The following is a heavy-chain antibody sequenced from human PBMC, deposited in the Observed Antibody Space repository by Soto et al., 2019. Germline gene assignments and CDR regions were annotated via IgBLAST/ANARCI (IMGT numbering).Heavy chain of an antibody. V-gene: IGHV3-74*01. CDR1: GFTFNSYW. J-gene: IGHJ4*02. CDR3: ARGSSGAFYLDS. D-gene: IGHD2-15*01. CDR2: INGDGSTT. Sequence: EVHLVESGGGLVQPGGSLRLSCAASGFTFNSYWIHWVRQAPGEGLVWVSRINGDGSTTNYADSVKGRFASSRDNAKNTLYLQMNSLRAEDTAVYYCARGSSGAFYLDSWGQGTLVTVSS.